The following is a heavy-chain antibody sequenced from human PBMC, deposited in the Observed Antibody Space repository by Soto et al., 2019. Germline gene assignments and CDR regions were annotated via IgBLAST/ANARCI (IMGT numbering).Heavy chain of an antibody. CDR1: GFTFNDFA. V-gene: IGHV3-23*01. J-gene: IGHJ4*02. Sequence: EGSLRLSCAASGFTFNDFALNWVRQAPGKGLEWVSTISSDGDNTYYADSVKGRLTISRDNSKRMLYLQMNSLKVDDTAVYYCARDPSTGSADYWGQGTLVTVSS. CDR3: ARDPSTGSADY. CDR2: ISSDGDNT. D-gene: IGHD3-9*01.